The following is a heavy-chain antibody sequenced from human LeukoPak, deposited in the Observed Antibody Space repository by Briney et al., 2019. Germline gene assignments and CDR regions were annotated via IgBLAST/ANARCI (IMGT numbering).Heavy chain of an antibody. CDR1: GFTFDDYA. Sequence: GRSLRLSCAASGFTFDDYAMHWVRQAPGKGLEWVSGISWNSGSIGYADSVKGRFTISRDNAKNSLYLQMNSLRAEDTALYYCARGLDFFDYWGQGTLVTVSS. V-gene: IGHV3-9*01. J-gene: IGHJ4*02. CDR3: ARGLDFFDY. D-gene: IGHD3-16*01. CDR2: ISWNSGSI.